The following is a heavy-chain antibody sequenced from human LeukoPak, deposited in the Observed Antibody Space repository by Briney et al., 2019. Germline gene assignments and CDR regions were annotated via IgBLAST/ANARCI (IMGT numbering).Heavy chain of an antibody. CDR1: GYTFTTYY. D-gene: IGHD4-17*01. Sequence: ASVKVSCKASGYTFTTYYMHWVRQAPGQGLEWMGIINPSGGNTSYAQKFQGRVTMTRDTSTSTVFMELSSLRSEDTAVYYCARGGPTVTSYYYYYDMDVWGQGTTVPSP. J-gene: IGHJ6*02. CDR3: ARGGPTVTSYYYYYDMDV. V-gene: IGHV1-46*01. CDR2: INPSGGNT.